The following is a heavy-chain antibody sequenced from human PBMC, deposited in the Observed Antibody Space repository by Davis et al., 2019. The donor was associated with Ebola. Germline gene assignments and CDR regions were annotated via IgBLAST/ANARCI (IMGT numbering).Heavy chain of an antibody. CDR1: GFTFSNYA. J-gene: IGHJ5*02. Sequence: GESLKISCAASGFTFSNYAMHWVRQAPGKGLEWVAVMSYDGSYKYYADSVKGRFTISRDNSKNTLYLQMNSLRAEDTAVYYCAKDQEWGYIVLMNNWFDPWGQGTLVTVSS. CDR3: AKDQEWGYIVLMNNWFDP. V-gene: IGHV3-30*04. CDR2: MSYDGSYK. D-gene: IGHD2-8*01.